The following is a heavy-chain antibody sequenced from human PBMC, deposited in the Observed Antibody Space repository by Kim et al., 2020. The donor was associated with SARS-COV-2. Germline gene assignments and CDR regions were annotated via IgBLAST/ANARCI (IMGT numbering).Heavy chain of an antibody. Sequence: GRSLRLSCAASGFTFSSYGMHWVRQAPGKGLEWVAVISYDGSNKYYADSVKGRFTISRDNSKNTLYLQMNSLRAEDTAVYYCAKDSRAYYYDSSGGDYWGQGTLVTVSS. CDR1: GFTFSSYG. V-gene: IGHV3-30*18. CDR3: AKDSRAYYYDSSGGDY. J-gene: IGHJ4*02. D-gene: IGHD3-22*01. CDR2: ISYDGSNK.